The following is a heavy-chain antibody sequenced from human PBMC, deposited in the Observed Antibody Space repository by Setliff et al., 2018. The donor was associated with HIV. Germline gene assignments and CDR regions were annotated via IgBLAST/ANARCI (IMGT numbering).Heavy chain of an antibody. CDR2: LSHVGGT. V-gene: IGHV4-38-2*02. CDR1: GYSISSGYY. D-gene: IGHD4-17*01. J-gene: IGHJ4*02. CDR3: ARQLTTLDYFDY. Sequence: TLSLTCTVSGYSISSGYYWGWIRQPPGKGLEWIGSLSHVGGTYYNPSLKSRVTISIDTSMNQFSLRLTSVTAADTAVYYCARQLTTLDYFDYWGQGTLVTVSS.